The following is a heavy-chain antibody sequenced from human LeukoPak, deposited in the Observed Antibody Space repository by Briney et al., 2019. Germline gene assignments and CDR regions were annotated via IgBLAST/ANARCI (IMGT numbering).Heavy chain of an antibody. CDR2: ISGSGGST. CDR3: AKGPLTEVAGTTWDY. J-gene: IGHJ4*02. D-gene: IGHD6-19*01. Sequence: GGSLRLSCAASGFTFSSYAMSWVRQAPGKGLEWVSTISGSGGSTYFADSVKGRFTISRDNSENTLYLQMNSLGAEDTAVYYCAKGPLTEVAGTTWDYWGQGALVTVSS. V-gene: IGHV3-23*01. CDR1: GFTFSSYA.